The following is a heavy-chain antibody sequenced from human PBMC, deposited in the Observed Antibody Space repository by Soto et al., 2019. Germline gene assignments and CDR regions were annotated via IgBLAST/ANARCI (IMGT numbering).Heavy chain of an antibody. Sequence: SVKVSCKASGGTFSSYTISWVRQAPGQGLEWMGRIIPILGIANYAQKFQGRVTITADKSTSTAYMELSSLRSEDTAVYYCARVNYDFWSGYPPYYYYYMDVWGKGTTVTVSS. CDR3: ARVNYDFWSGYPPYYYYYMDV. D-gene: IGHD3-3*01. CDR1: GGTFSSYT. CDR2: IIPILGIA. V-gene: IGHV1-69*02. J-gene: IGHJ6*03.